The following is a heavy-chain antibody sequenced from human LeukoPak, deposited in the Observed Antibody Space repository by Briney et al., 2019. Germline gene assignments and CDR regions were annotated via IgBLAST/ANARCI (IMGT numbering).Heavy chain of an antibody. D-gene: IGHD4/OR15-4a*01. CDR2: IYYSGST. CDR1: GGSISSGGYY. CDR3: AREEANSGLDY. J-gene: IGHJ4*02. Sequence: PQTLSLTCTVSGGSISSGGYYWTWIRQHPGKGLEWIGYIYYSGSTYYNPSLKSRVTISVDTSKNQFSLKLSSVTAADTAVYYCAREEANSGLDYWGQGILVSVSS. V-gene: IGHV4-31*03.